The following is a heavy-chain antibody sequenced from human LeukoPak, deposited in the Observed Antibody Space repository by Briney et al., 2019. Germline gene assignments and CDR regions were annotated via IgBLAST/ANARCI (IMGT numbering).Heavy chain of an antibody. CDR2: MNPNSGNT. V-gene: IGHV1-8*01. J-gene: IGHJ4*02. Sequence: SVKVSCKASGYTFTSYDINWVRQATGQGLEWMGWMNPNSGNTGYAQKFQGRVTMTRNTSISTAYMELSSLRSEDTAVYYCARGADSSGYFLNWGQGTLVTVSS. D-gene: IGHD3-22*01. CDR1: GYTFTSYD. CDR3: ARGADSSGYFLN.